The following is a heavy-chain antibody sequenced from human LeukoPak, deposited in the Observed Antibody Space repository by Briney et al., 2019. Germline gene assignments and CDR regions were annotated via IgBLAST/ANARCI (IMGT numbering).Heavy chain of an antibody. CDR2: INHGGST. Sequence: SETLSLTCAVFGGSFSGYYWNWIRQPPGKGLEWIGRINHGGSTNYNPSLKSRVTISVGTSKNQFSLKLSSVTAADTAIYYCARETSHFDYWGQGTLVTVSS. CDR3: ARETSHFDY. CDR1: GGSFSGYY. V-gene: IGHV4-34*01. J-gene: IGHJ4*02.